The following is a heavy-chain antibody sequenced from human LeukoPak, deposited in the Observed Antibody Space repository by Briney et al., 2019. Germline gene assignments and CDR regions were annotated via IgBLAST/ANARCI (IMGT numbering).Heavy chain of an antibody. V-gene: IGHV4-34*01. D-gene: IGHD1-26*01. J-gene: IGHJ1*01. CDR3: ARGSGASYRIYFLQ. CDR1: GQSVTSDY. CDR2: TNRISPSGGP. Sequence: SETLSLTCDVSGQSVTSDYWGWIRQSPGMGLEWIGETNRISPSGGPNYNPSLKGRATISLDTSKNQVSLKLTSVTAADTAVYFCARGSGASYRIYFLQWGLGTLVSVSS.